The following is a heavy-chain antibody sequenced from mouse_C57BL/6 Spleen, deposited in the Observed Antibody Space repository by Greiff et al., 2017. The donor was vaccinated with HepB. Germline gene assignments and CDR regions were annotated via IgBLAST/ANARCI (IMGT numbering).Heavy chain of an antibody. Sequence: EVNVVESGGGLVKPGGSLKLSCAASGFTFSSYAMSWVRQTPEKRLEWVATISDGGSYTYYPDNVKGRFTISRDNAKNNLYLQMSHLKSEDTAMYYCARYYVSYGYFDVWGTGTTVTVSS. J-gene: IGHJ1*03. CDR3: ARYYVSYGYFDV. D-gene: IGHD1-1*01. CDR2: ISDGGSYT. CDR1: GFTFSSYA. V-gene: IGHV5-4*03.